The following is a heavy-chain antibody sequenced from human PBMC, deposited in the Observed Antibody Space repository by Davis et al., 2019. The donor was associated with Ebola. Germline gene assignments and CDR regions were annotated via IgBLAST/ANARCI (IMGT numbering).Heavy chain of an antibody. CDR2: IYYSGST. CDR1: GGSISYYY. D-gene: IGHD2-15*01. CDR3: ASMVGGYRCSGGSCYSPWYFDL. V-gene: IGHV4-59*08. Sequence: GSLRLSCTVSGGSISYYYWNWIRQAPGKGLEWIGDIYYSGSTNYNPSLKSRVTISVDTSKNQFSLKLSSVTAADTAVYYCASMVGGYRCSGGSCYSPWYFDLWGRGTLVTVSS. J-gene: IGHJ2*01.